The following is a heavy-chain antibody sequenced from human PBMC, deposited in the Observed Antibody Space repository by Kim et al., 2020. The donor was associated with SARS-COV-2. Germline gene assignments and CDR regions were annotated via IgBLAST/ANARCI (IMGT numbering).Heavy chain of an antibody. Sequence: GESLKISCKVSGYSFTSYWIGWVRQMPGKGLEWMGIIYPGDSDTRYSPSFQGQVTISADKSISTAYLQWSSLKASDTAMYYCARRVAYDGSSYYYARSLDYFDYWGQGTLVTVSS. J-gene: IGHJ4*02. CDR1: GYSFTSYW. D-gene: IGHD3-22*01. V-gene: IGHV5-51*01. CDR2: IYPGDSDT. CDR3: ARRVAYDGSSYYYARSLDYFDY.